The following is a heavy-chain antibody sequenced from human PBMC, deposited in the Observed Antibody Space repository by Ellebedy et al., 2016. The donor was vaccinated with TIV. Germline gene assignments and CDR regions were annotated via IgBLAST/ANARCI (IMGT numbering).Heavy chain of an antibody. CDR2: ISGSGGST. J-gene: IGHJ4*02. CDR3: AKNSVAGKISCFDC. V-gene: IGHV3-23*01. CDR1: GFTFSSYA. D-gene: IGHD6-19*01. Sequence: PGGSLRLSCEVSGFTFSSYAMSWVRQAPGKGLEWVAAISGSGGSTNYADSVKGRFTISRDNSKNTLYLQMNSRRAEDTAVYYCAKNSVAGKISCFDCWGQGTLVTVSS.